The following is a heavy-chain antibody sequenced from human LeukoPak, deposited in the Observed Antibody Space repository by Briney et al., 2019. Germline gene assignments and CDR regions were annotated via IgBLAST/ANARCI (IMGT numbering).Heavy chain of an antibody. CDR3: VKEDHYGDYVQIDH. J-gene: IGHJ4*02. Sequence: GGSLRLSFAASAFSFGSSVMSWVRQAPGKGLEWVSAITADGGGTNHADPVKGRFTISRDNFKSTLYLQMNSLRVEDTAVYYCVKEDHYGDYVQIDHWGQGTLVTVSS. CDR1: AFSFGSSV. CDR2: ITADGGGT. V-gene: IGHV3-23*01. D-gene: IGHD4-17*01.